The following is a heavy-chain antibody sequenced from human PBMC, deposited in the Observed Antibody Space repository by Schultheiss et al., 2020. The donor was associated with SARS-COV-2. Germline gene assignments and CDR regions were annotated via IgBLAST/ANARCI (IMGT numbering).Heavy chain of an antibody. CDR2: ISSSSSTI. CDR1: GFTFSSYS. J-gene: IGHJ6*02. Sequence: GESLKISCAASGFTFSSYSMNWVRQAPGKGLEWVSYISSSSSTIYYADSVKGRFTISRDNAKNSLYLQMNSLRAEDTAVYYCARDDYGMDVWGQGTTVTVSS. V-gene: IGHV3-48*04. CDR3: ARDDYGMDV.